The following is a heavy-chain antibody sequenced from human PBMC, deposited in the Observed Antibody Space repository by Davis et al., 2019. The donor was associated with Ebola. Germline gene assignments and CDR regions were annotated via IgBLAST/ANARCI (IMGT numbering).Heavy chain of an antibody. CDR2: IIPIFGTA. CDR3: ARGGGSYVPYYYGMDV. D-gene: IGHD1-26*01. J-gene: IGHJ6*02. Sequence: AASVKVSCKASGGTFSSYAISWVRQAPGQGLEWMGGIIPIFGTANYAQKFQGRVTITADKSTSTAYMELSSLRSEDTAVYYCARGGGSYVPYYYGMDVWGQGTTVTVSS. CDR1: GGTFSSYA. V-gene: IGHV1-69*06.